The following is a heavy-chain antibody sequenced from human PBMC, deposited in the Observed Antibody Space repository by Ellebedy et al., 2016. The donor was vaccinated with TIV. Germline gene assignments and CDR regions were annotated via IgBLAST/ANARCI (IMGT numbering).Heavy chain of an antibody. CDR2: IYPGDSDT. J-gene: IGHJ4*02. CDR3: ARGWIAARRGLDY. CDR1: GYTFSNYW. V-gene: IGHV5-51*01. D-gene: IGHD6-6*01. Sequence: GESLKISCKGSGYTFSNYWIAWVRQMPGKGLEWMGVIYPGDSDTSYSPSFQGQVTISADKSFSTASLQWSSLQASDTAMYYCARGWIAARRGLDYWGQGTLVTVSS.